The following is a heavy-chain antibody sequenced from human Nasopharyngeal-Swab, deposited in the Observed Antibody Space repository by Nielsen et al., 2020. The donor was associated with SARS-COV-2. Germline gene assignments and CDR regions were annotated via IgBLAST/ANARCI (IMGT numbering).Heavy chain of an antibody. D-gene: IGHD3-10*01. CDR2: INHSGST. CDR3: ARGLGYYYGSGSYVLDY. J-gene: IGHJ4*02. Sequence: SETLSLTCAVYGGSFSGYYWRWIRQPPGKGLEWIGEINHSGSTNCNPSLKSRVTISVDTSKNQFSLKLSSVTAADTAVYYCARGLGYYYGSGSYVLDYWGQGTLVTVSS. CDR1: GGSFSGYY. V-gene: IGHV4-34*01.